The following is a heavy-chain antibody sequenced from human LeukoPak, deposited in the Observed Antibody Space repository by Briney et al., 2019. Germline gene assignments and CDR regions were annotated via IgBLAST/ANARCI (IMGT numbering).Heavy chain of an antibody. CDR1: GFTFINYD. V-gene: IGHV3-23*01. CDR3: AKELDSSGYFDY. D-gene: IGHD3-22*01. Sequence: GGSLRLSCAASGFTFINYDRSWVRQAPGKGLEWVSGISGSGGSTYHADSVKGRFTISRDNSKNTLYLQMNSLRAEDTAVYYCAKELDSSGYFDYWGQGTLVTVSS. CDR2: ISGSGGST. J-gene: IGHJ4*02.